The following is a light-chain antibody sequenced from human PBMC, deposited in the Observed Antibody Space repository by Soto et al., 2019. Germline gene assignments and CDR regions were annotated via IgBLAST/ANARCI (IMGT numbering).Light chain of an antibody. Sequence: QSVLTQPPSVSGAPGQRVTISCTGSSSNIGAGYDVHWYQQLPGTAPKLLIYGNSNRPSAVPDRFSGSKSGTSASLAITGLQAEDEADYYCQSDDSSLSGYVFGTGTKLTVL. V-gene: IGLV1-40*01. CDR3: QSDDSSLSGYV. CDR1: SSNIGAGYD. J-gene: IGLJ1*01. CDR2: GNS.